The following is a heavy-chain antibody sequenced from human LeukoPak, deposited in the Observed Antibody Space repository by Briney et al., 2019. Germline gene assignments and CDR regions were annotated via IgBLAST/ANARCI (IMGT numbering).Heavy chain of an antibody. CDR1: GGTFSSYA. D-gene: IGHD1-26*01. V-gene: IGHV1-2*02. CDR3: ARVRVLDSGSYRQTLSIEAPHTMFDP. J-gene: IGHJ5*02. Sequence: ASVKVSCKASGGTFSSYAISWVRQAPGQGLEWMGWINPNSGGTNHAQKFQGRVTMTRDTSISTAYMELSRLRSDDTAVYYCARVRVLDSGSYRQTLSIEAPHTMFDPWGQGTLVTVSS. CDR2: INPNSGGT.